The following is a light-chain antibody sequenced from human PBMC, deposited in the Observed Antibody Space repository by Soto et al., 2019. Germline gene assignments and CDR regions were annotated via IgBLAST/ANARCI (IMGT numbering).Light chain of an antibody. CDR2: EVS. Sequence: QSVLTQPASVSGSPGQSITISCTGTSSDVGGYNYVSWYQQHPGKAPKLMIYEVSNRPSGVSNRFSGSKSGNTASLTISGLQAEDEADYYSSSYTNHTSLHVIFGGGTKLPAL. V-gene: IGLV2-14*01. CDR1: SSDVGGYNY. J-gene: IGLJ2*01. CDR3: SSYTNHTSLHVI.